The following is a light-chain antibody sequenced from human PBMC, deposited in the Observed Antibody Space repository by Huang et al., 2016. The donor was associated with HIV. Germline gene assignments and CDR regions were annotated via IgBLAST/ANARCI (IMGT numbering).Light chain of an antibody. J-gene: IGKJ1*01. CDR1: QSVSRN. CDR2: GAA. V-gene: IGKV3-15*01. Sequence: EIVMTQSPATLSVSPGERATLSCRASQSVSRNLAWYQQKPGQAPRLLIYGAATRATGSPAGFSGSGSGTEFTLTISSLQSEDFAVYYCQQYNNWPPRTFGQGTKVEIK. CDR3: QQYNNWPPRT.